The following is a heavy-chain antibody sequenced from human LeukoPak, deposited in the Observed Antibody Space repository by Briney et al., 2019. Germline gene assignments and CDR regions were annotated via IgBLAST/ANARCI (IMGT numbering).Heavy chain of an antibody. V-gene: IGHV1-18*04. CDR2: ISAYNGNT. D-gene: IGHD2-15*01. Sequence: ASVKVSCKASGYAFTSYGISWVRQAPGQGLEWMGWISAYNGNTNYAQKLQGRVTMTTDTSTSTAYMELRSLRSDDTAVYYCAREDCSGGSCYSDYWGQGTLVTVSS. CDR1: GYAFTSYG. J-gene: IGHJ4*02. CDR3: AREDCSGGSCYSDY.